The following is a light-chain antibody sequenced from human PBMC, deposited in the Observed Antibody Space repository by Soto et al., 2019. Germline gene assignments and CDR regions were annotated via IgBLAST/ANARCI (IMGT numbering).Light chain of an antibody. V-gene: IGKV3-20*01. CDR2: GAS. Sequence: EIVLTQSPGTLSLSPGESATLSCRASQSLNSRSLAWYQQKPGQAPRLLMYGASNRATGIPDRFSGGGSGTDFTLTISRLEPEDNGVYFCQQFGSSPLTFGGGTKVEIK. CDR3: QQFGSSPLT. CDR1: QSLNSRS. J-gene: IGKJ4*01.